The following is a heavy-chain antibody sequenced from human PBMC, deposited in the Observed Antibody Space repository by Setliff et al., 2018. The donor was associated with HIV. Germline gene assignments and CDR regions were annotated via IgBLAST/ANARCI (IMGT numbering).Heavy chain of an antibody. CDR3: ARSGANSSPAHGRLDV. V-gene: IGHV3-21*01. J-gene: IGHJ6*02. CDR1: GFTFSSYW. D-gene: IGHD6-13*01. CDR2: ISSSSNYI. Sequence: GGSLRLSCVVSGFTFSSYWMHWVRQAPGKGLGWVASISSSSNYIFYANSVKGRFTISRDNSKNSLFLQMNSLKAEDTAVYFCARSGANSSPAHGRLDVWGQGSTVTVSS.